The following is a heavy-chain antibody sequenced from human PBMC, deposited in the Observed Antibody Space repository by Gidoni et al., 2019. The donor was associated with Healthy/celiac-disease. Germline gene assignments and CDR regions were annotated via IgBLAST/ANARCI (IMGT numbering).Heavy chain of an antibody. J-gene: IGHJ4*02. Sequence: QVQLVLSGAEVTKPGASVKLSCKASGYTFPRYAISWVRQAPGQGLEWMGWISAYNGNTNYAQKLQGRVTMTTDTSTSTAYMELRSLRSDDTAVYYCARGAPEYYDFWSGYPIEDYWGQGTLVTVSS. CDR2: ISAYNGNT. V-gene: IGHV1-18*01. CDR1: GYTFPRYA. D-gene: IGHD3-3*01. CDR3: ARGAPEYYDFWSGYPIEDY.